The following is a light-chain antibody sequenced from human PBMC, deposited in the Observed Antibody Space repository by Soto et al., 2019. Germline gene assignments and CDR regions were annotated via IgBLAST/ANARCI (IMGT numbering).Light chain of an antibody. CDR2: DVS. Sequence: QSALTQPASVSGSPGQSITSSCTGTSSDIGGYNFVSWYQHHPGKAPKLLIHDVSNRPSGVSSRFSGSKSGNTASLTISGLQAEDEADYYCNSYRTVSTYVFGTGTKVTVL. CDR1: SSDIGGYNF. CDR3: NSYRTVSTYV. J-gene: IGLJ1*01. V-gene: IGLV2-14*03.